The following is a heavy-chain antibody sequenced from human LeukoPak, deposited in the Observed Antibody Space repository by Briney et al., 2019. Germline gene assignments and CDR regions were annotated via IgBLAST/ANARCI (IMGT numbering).Heavy chain of an antibody. CDR3: ARGWEDFDY. CDR2: INAGNGNT. CDR1: GYTYTSYA. V-gene: IGHV1-3*01. Sequence: PGGSLRLSCAASGYTYTSYAMHWVRQAPGQRLEWMGWINAGNGNTKYSQKFQGRVTITRDTSASTAYMELSSLRSEDTAVYYCARGWEDFDYWGQGTLVTVSS. D-gene: IGHD1-26*01. J-gene: IGHJ4*02.